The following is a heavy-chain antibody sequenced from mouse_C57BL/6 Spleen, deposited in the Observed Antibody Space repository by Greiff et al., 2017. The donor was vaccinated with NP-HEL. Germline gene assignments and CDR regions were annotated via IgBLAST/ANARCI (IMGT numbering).Heavy chain of an antibody. Sequence: EVQLVESGGGLVKPGGSLKLSCAASGFTFSSYAMSWVRQTPEKRLEWVATISDGGSYTYYPDNVKGRFTISRDNAKNNLYLQMSHLKSEDTAMYYCARAYYDYYAMDYWGQGTSVTVSS. J-gene: IGHJ4*01. CDR1: GFTFSSYA. CDR3: ARAYYDYYAMDY. V-gene: IGHV5-4*01. CDR2: ISDGGSYT. D-gene: IGHD2-10*01.